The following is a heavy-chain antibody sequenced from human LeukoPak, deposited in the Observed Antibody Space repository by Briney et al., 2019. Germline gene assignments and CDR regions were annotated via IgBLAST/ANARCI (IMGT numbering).Heavy chain of an antibody. D-gene: IGHD4-17*01. CDR1: GFTFSSYA. V-gene: IGHV3-23*01. Sequence: PGGSLRLSCAASGFTFSSYAMSWVRQAPGKGLEWVSAISGSGDSTHYADAVKGRFTISRDNSKNTLYLQMNSLRAEDTAVYYCAKEGNGDYYFDYWGQGTLVTVSS. J-gene: IGHJ4*02. CDR3: AKEGNGDYYFDY. CDR2: ISGSGDST.